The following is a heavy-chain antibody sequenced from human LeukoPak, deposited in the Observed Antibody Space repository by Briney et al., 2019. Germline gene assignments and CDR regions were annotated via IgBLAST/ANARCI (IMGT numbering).Heavy chain of an antibody. CDR2: ISAYNGNT. J-gene: IGHJ6*03. V-gene: IGHV1-18*01. Sequence: GASVKVSCKASGYTFTSYGISWVRQAPGQGLEWMGWISAYNGNTNYAQKLQGRVTMTTDTSTSTAYMELRSLRSDDTAVYYCARDRMGAQYYYYMDVWGKGTTVTVSS. CDR1: GYTFTSYG. D-gene: IGHD1-26*01. CDR3: ARDRMGAQYYYYMDV.